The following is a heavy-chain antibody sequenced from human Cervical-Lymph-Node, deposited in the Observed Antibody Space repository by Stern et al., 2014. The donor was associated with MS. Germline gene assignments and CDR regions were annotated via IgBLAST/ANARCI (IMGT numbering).Heavy chain of an antibody. J-gene: IGHJ6*02. D-gene: IGHD1-1*01. CDR3: ARAPYDFTNWYGLDV. CDR2: MYFSGSS. Sequence: VQLQESGPGLVKPSETLSLTCTVSGGSLSSYYWSWIRQPPGKGLEWVGPMYFSGSSNYNPSLKSRVTISVDMSKNQFSLRLSSVTAADTAVYYCARAPYDFTNWYGLDVWGQGTTVTVSS. CDR1: GGSLSSYY. V-gene: IGHV4-59*01.